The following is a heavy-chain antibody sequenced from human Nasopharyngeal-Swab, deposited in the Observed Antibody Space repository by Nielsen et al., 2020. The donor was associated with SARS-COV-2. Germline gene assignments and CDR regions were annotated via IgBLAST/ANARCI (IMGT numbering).Heavy chain of an antibody. CDR1: GDSISSYY. Sequence: SETLSLTCSVSGDSISSYYWSWIRQPPAKGQEWIGEINHSGSTNYNPSLKSPVTISVNTSKNQFSLKLSSVTAADTAVYYYARGYGGYSRWGQGTLVTVSS. V-gene: IGHV4-34*01. CDR2: INHSGST. CDR3: ARGYGGYSR. D-gene: IGHD4-17*01. J-gene: IGHJ4*02.